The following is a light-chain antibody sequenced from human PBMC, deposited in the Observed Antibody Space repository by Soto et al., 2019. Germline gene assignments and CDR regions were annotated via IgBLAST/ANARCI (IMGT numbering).Light chain of an antibody. CDR3: QQYDHLPLT. Sequence: GDSVTITCQASQDIGEHLSWFQQRPGEAPKLLIYDASNLESGVPLRFSGSGSETHFTFAISSLQPEDIATYYCQQYDHLPLTFGGGTKVDIK. J-gene: IGKJ4*01. CDR1: QDIGEH. CDR2: DAS. V-gene: IGKV1-33*01.